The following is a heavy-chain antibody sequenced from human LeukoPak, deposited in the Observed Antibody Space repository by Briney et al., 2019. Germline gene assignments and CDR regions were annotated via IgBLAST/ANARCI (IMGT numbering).Heavy chain of an antibody. CDR2: ISSSSSYI. Sequence: GGSLRLSCAASGFTFSSYSMNWVRQAPGKGLEWVSSISSSSSYIYHADSVKGRFTISRDNAKNSLYLQMNSLRAEDTAVYYCARGSEWELLSCDYWGQGTLVTVSS. J-gene: IGHJ4*02. V-gene: IGHV3-21*06. D-gene: IGHD1-26*01. CDR1: GFTFSSYS. CDR3: ARGSEWELLSCDY.